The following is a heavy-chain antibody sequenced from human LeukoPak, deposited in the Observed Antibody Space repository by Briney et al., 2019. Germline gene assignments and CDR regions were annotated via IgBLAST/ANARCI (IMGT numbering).Heavy chain of an antibody. Sequence: GGSLRLSCAASGFTFSSYAMSWVRQAPGKGLEWVSAISGNGGSTYYADSVKGRFTISRDNSKNTLYLQMNSLRAEDTAVYYCAKDGSWNGGYFDYWGQGTLVTVSS. J-gene: IGHJ4*02. D-gene: IGHD3-3*01. V-gene: IGHV3-23*01. CDR1: GFTFSSYA. CDR3: AKDGSWNGGYFDY. CDR2: ISGNGGST.